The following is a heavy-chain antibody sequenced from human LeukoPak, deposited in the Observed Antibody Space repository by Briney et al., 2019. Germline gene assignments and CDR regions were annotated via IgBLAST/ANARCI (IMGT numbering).Heavy chain of an antibody. CDR3: AKLLRGVVVPYFDC. CDR2: ISGNGDRT. D-gene: IGHD3-10*01. V-gene: IGHV3-23*01. J-gene: IGHJ4*02. Sequence: GGSLRLSCAASGFTFSSSAMSWVRQAPGKGLEWVAAISGNGDRTHYAASVKGRFTVSRDTSTNTLFLQLNSLRAEDTAIYYCAKLLRGVVVPYFDCWGQGTLVTVSS. CDR1: GFTFSSSA.